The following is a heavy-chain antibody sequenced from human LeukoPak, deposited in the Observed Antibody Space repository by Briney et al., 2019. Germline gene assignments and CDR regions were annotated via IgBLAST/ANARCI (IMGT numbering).Heavy chain of an antibody. Sequence: SETLSLTCTVSGYSISSGYYWGWIRQPPGKGLEWIGSIYHSGSTYYNPSLKSRVTISVDTSKNQFSLNLSSVIAADTAVYYCARGRRGGFGDTLFDYWGQGTLVSVSS. J-gene: IGHJ4*02. V-gene: IGHV4-38-2*02. CDR1: GYSISSGYY. CDR3: ARGRRGGFGDTLFDY. D-gene: IGHD3-10*01. CDR2: IYHSGST.